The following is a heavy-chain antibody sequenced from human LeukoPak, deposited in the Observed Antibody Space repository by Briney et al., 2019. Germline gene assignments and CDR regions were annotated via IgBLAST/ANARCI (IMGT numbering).Heavy chain of an antibody. CDR2: INHSGST. CDR3: ARGVTYYDFWSGYQYYFDY. CDR1: GGSFSGYY. J-gene: IGHJ4*02. Sequence: SETLSLTCAVYGGSFSGYYWSWIRQPPGKGLEWIGEINHSGSTIYNPSLKSRVTISVDTSKNQFSLKLSSVTAADTAVYYCARGVTYYDFWSGYQYYFDYWGQGTLVTVSS. V-gene: IGHV4-34*01. D-gene: IGHD3-3*01.